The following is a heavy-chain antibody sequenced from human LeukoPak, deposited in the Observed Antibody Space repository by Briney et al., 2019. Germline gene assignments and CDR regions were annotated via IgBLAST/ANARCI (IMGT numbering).Heavy chain of an antibody. Sequence: GGSLRLSCAASGFTVSSNEMNWVRQAPGKGLEWGSSISGGSAYYADCRKGRFIISRDNSKNTLHLQMNSLRAEDTAVYYCARRAGDYSHPYDYWGQGTLVTVSS. CDR3: ARRAGDYSHPYDY. V-gene: IGHV3-38-3*01. CDR2: ISGGSA. D-gene: IGHD3-22*01. J-gene: IGHJ4*02. CDR1: GFTVSSNE.